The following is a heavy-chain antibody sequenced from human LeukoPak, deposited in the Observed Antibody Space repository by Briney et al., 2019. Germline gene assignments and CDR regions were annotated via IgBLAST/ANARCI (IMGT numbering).Heavy chain of an antibody. D-gene: IGHD3-3*01. V-gene: IGHV3-7*01. CDR3: ARDGGRNNDY. CDR2: IKPDGSGK. Sequence: GGSLRLSCAASGFTFSSCWMTWVRQAPGKGLEWVANIKPDGSGKYYVDSVKGRFIISRDNAKNSLNLQMNSLRAEDTAVYYCARDGGRNNDYWGQGTLVTVSS. J-gene: IGHJ4*02. CDR1: GFTFSSCW.